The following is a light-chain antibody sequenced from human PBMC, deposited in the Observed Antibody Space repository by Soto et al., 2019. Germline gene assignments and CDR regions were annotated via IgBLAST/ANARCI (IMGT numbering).Light chain of an antibody. CDR2: QDS. J-gene: IGLJ1*01. CDR3: QAWDSSTAI. V-gene: IGLV3-1*01. CDR1: KLGDKY. Sequence: SYELTQPPSVSVSPGQTASITCSGDKLGDKYACWYQQKQGQSPVLVIYQDSKRPSGIPERFSGSNSGNTATLTISGTQAMDEADYYCQAWDSSTAIFGTGTKVTVL.